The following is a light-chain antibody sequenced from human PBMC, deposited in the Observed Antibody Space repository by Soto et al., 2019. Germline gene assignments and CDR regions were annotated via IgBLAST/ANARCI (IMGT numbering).Light chain of an antibody. CDR3: QQRSNWPLIT. J-gene: IGKJ3*01. CDR2: EAS. Sequence: EIVLTQSPATLSLSPGESATLACRASQSVSSYLAWYQQKPGQAPRLLVYEASNRSPGIPARFSGSGSGTDFTLTISNLEPEDFAVYYCQQRSNWPLITCGPGTKVDIK. CDR1: QSVSSY. V-gene: IGKV3-11*01.